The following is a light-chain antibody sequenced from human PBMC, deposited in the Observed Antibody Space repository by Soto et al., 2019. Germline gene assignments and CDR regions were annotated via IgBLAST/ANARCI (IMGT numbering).Light chain of an antibody. CDR2: KAS. Sequence: DIQLTQSPYTLSGSVGDRVTLTGRASQTISSWLAWYQQKPGKAPKLLIYKASSLESGVPSRFSGSGSGTEFTLTISSLQPDDFATYYCQQYNSYWTFGQGTKVDI. J-gene: IGKJ1*01. CDR1: QTISSW. CDR3: QQYNSYWT. V-gene: IGKV1-5*03.